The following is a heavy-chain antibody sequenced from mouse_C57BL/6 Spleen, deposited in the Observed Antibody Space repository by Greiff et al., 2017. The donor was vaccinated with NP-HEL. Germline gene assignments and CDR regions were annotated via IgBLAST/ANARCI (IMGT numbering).Heavy chain of an antibody. CDR2: ISPYNGGT. V-gene: IGHV1-19*01. Sequence: EVQLQQSGPVLVKPGASVKMSCKASGYTFTDYYMTWVKQSPGKSLEWIGVISPYNGGTSYNQKFKGKATLTVDKSSSTAYMQINSLTSEDSAVYYCARFDDDGYAMDYWGQGTSVTVSS. CDR3: ARFDDDGYAMDY. CDR1: GYTFTDYY. D-gene: IGHD2-4*01. J-gene: IGHJ4*01.